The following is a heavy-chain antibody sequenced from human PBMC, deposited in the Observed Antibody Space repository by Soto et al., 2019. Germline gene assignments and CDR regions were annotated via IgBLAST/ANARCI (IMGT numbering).Heavy chain of an antibody. D-gene: IGHD3-3*01. CDR2: IYSGGST. CDR3: AGGVLRFLEWPDAFDI. J-gene: IGHJ3*02. CDR1: GFTLSSNY. Sequence: GTLSRSCTASGFTLSSNYINWVRQAPGKGLEWVSVIYSGGSTYYADSVKGRFTISRDNSKNTLYLQMNSLRAEDTAVYYCAGGVLRFLEWPDAFDIWGQGTMVTVSS. V-gene: IGHV3-53*01.